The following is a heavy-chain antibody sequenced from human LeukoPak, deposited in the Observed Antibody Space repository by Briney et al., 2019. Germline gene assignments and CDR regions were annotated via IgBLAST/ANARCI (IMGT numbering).Heavy chain of an antibody. J-gene: IGHJ5*01. D-gene: IGHD2-15*01. CDR2: VYPGDSNT. CDR1: GYSFTNNW. CDR3: VRTPTCSSGSCYPNWFDS. Sequence: GESLKISCQGSGYSFTNNWIGWVRQMPGKGLEWMAIVYPGDSNTKYSLSFQGQVTISADKSISTVYLQWSRLKASDTAMYYCVRTPTCSSGSCYPNWFDSWGQGTLVTVSS. V-gene: IGHV5-51*01.